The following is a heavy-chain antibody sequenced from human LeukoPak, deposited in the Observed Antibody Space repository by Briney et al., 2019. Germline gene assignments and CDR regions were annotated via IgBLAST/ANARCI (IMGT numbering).Heavy chain of an antibody. CDR3: ARSKYHLLY. J-gene: IGHJ4*02. CDR1: GGSISNYY. D-gene: IGHD2-2*01. CDR2: VYYSGST. V-gene: IGHV4-59*01. Sequence: TSETLSLTYTVSGGSISNYYWTWIRQPPGKGLEWIGYVYYSGSTNYNPSLKSRVTISVDTSKNQFSLKLSSVTAADTAVYYCARSKYHLLYWGQGTLVTVSS.